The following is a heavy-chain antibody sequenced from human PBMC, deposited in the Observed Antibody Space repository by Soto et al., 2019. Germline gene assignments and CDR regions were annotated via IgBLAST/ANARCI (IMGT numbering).Heavy chain of an antibody. D-gene: IGHD4-17*01. J-gene: IGHJ6*02. V-gene: IGHV4-39*01. CDR2: IYYSGST. Sequence: SETLSLTCTVSGGSISSSSYYWGWIRQPPGKGLEWIGSIYYSGSTYYNPSLKSRVTISVDTSKNQFSLKLSPVTAADTAVYYCAQRGYGGNYYYYGMDVWGQGTTVTVSS. CDR3: AQRGYGGNYYYYGMDV. CDR1: GGSISSSSYY.